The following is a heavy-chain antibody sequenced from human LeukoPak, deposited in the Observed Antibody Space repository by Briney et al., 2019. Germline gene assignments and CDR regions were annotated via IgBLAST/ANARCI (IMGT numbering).Heavy chain of an antibody. J-gene: IGHJ4*02. D-gene: IGHD2-15*01. CDR2: ISAYNGNT. CDR3: ARGAWAVVVAASFDY. CDR1: GYTVTSYG. Sequence: ASVKVSCKDSGYTVTSYGISWLRQAPGQRLEWMGWISAYNGNTNYAQKLQGRVTMTTDTSTSTAYMELRSLRSDGTAVSYCARGAWAVVVAASFDYWGQGTLVTVSS. V-gene: IGHV1-18*01.